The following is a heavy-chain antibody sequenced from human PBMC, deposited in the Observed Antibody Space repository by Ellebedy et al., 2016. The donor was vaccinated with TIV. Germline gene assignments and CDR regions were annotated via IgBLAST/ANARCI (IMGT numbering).Heavy chain of an antibody. CDR1: GGSSTGLY. D-gene: IGHD1-1*01. V-gene: IGHV4-34*01. J-gene: IGHJ4*02. Sequence: SETLSLTCAVYGGSSTGLYRTWVRQSPEKGLEWIGEVTHSGRTIYNPSLKSRVSLSLETFNNQFSLRLTSVTAADTAIYYCARGNWRYSGDWGQGTLVTVSS. CDR3: ARGNWRYSGD. CDR2: VTHSGRT.